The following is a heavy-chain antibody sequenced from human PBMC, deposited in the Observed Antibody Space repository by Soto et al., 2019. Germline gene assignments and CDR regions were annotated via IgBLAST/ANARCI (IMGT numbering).Heavy chain of an antibody. Sequence: QVQLVESGGGVVQPGRSLRLSCAASGFTFSSYGMHWVRQAPGKGLEWVAVIWYDGSNKYYADSVKGRFTISRDNSKNTLYLQMNSLRAEDTAVYYCARDKGGGSYCDYWGQGTLVTVSS. J-gene: IGHJ4*02. CDR3: ARDKGGGSYCDY. CDR1: GFTFSSYG. D-gene: IGHD1-26*01. CDR2: IWYDGSNK. V-gene: IGHV3-33*01.